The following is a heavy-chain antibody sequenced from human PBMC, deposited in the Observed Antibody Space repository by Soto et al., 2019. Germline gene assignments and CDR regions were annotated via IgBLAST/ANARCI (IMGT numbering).Heavy chain of an antibody. CDR1: GFTFSSYG. CDR2: ISYDGSNK. V-gene: IGHV3-30*03. J-gene: IGHJ6*02. Sequence: GGSLRLSCAASGFTFSSYGMHWVRQAPGKGLEWVAVISYDGSNKYYADSVKGRFTISRDNSKNTLYLQMNSLRAEDTAVYYCATRGVDIVATKRDYYYYYGMDVWGQGTTVTVSS. CDR3: ATRGVDIVATKRDYYYYYGMDV. D-gene: IGHD5-12*01.